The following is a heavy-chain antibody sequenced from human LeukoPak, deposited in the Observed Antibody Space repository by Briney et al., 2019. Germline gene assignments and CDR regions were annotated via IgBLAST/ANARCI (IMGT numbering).Heavy chain of an antibody. CDR2: ISSSSNTI. V-gene: IGHV3-48*01. CDR1: GLSLSSYS. CDR3: ARDINYCTPTLCHRNWFDP. D-gene: IGHD2-8*01. J-gene: IGHJ5*02. Sequence: GGSLRLSWAASGLSLSSYSMDWFRQTPGKGLEWISYISSSSNTIYYADSVEGRFTISRDNAKNALYLQINNLRAEDSAVYFCARDINYCTPTLCHRNWFDPWGQGTLVTVSS.